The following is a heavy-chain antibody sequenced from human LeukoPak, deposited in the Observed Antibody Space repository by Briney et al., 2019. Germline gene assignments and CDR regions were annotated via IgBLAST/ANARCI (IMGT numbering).Heavy chain of an antibody. Sequence: PSETLSLTCAVSGYSISSGYYWGWIRQPPGKGLEWIGSIYHSGSTYYNPSLKSRVTISVDTSKNQFSLKLSSVTAADTAVYYCARDAIGPDYGDQAVVDYWGQGTLVTVSS. CDR3: ARDAIGPDYGDQAVVDY. V-gene: IGHV4-38-2*02. J-gene: IGHJ4*02. D-gene: IGHD4-17*01. CDR1: GYSISSGYY. CDR2: IYHSGST.